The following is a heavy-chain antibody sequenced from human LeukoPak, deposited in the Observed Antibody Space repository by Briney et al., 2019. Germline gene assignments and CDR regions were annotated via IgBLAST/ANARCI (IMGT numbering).Heavy chain of an antibody. D-gene: IGHD6-13*01. CDR2: ITGSGGST. J-gene: IGHJ4*02. V-gene: IGHV3-23*01. Sequence: GGSLRLFCAASGFTFSIYAMSWVRHAPGKGLEWVSGITGSGGSTYYADSVKGRFTISRDNSKNTLYLQMNSLRAEDTAVYYCARAGYSSSWFRLPFDYWGQGTLVTVSS. CDR1: GFTFSIYA. CDR3: ARAGYSSSWFRLPFDY.